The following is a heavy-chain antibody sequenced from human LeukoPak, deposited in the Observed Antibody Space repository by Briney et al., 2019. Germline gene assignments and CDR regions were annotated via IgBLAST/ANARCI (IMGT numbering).Heavy chain of an antibody. J-gene: IGHJ4*02. CDR2: IYHTGTT. D-gene: IGHD2-15*01. V-gene: IGHV4-39*01. CDR1: GGSISSSNYY. Sequence: PSETLSPTCTVSGGSISSSNYYRGWIRQPPGKGLEGIGGIYHTGTTHYNPSLKSRVTISVDTSKNQLSLWLSSVTAAETALYYCILGGKIDYWGQGILVTASS. CDR3: ILGGKIDY.